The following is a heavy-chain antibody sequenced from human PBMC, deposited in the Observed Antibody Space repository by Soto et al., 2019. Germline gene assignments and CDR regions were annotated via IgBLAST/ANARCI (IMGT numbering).Heavy chain of an antibody. CDR2: ISGSGAST. CDR3: AKGDLLTGVAHFDY. CDR1: GFTFSNYA. Sequence: GGSLRLSCAASGFTFSNYAMSWVRQAPGKGPQWVSTISGSGASTYYGDSVKGRFTLSRDNSENTLFLQMDSLRAEDTAVYYCAKGDLLTGVAHFDYWGQGTLVTVSS. V-gene: IGHV3-23*01. J-gene: IGHJ4*02. D-gene: IGHD7-27*01.